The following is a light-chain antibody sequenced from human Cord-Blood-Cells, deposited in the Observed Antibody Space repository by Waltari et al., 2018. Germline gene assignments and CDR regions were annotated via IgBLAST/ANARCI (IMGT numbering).Light chain of an antibody. V-gene: IGKV3-15*01. J-gene: IGKJ5*01. CDR2: GAS. Sequence: EIVMTQSPATLSVSPGDSATLSCRASQSVSSNLAWYQQKPGQAPRLLIYGASTRATGIPARFSGSGSGTEFTLTISSLQSEDFAVYYCQQYNNWPPVTFGQGTRLEIK. CDR1: QSVSSN. CDR3: QQYNNWPPVT.